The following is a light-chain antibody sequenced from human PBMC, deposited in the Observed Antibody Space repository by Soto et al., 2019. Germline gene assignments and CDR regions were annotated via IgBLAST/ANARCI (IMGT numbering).Light chain of an antibody. J-gene: IGKJ4*01. V-gene: IGKV1-13*02. Sequence: AIQLTQSPSSLSASVGDKVTITCRTSQDISSALAWFQQKPGKAPELLIYDASSLQSGVPSRFSGSGSGTDFTLTISSLQPEDFATFYCQQFRSYPITFGGGTKVDIK. CDR2: DAS. CDR1: QDISSA. CDR3: QQFRSYPIT.